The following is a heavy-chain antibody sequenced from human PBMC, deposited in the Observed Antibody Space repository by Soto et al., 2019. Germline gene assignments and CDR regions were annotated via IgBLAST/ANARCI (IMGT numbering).Heavy chain of an antibody. CDR2: ISNNGAHT. Sequence: EAQLVESGGGLVQPGGSLRRSCAASGFTFSNYERHWVRQAPGKGLEYVSGISNNGAHTDYAKSVKGRFTISRDNSENTLYLQMGSLRAEDMALYYCARRGYGSRWPNVYMDVWGKGTTVTVSS. J-gene: IGHJ6*03. V-gene: IGHV3-64*01. CDR3: ARRGYGSRWPNVYMDV. D-gene: IGHD6-13*01. CDR1: GFTFSNYE.